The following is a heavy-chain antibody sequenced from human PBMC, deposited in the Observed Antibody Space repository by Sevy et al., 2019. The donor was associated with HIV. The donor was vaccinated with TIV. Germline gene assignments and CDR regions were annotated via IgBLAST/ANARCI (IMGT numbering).Heavy chain of an antibody. D-gene: IGHD2-15*01. J-gene: IGHJ3*02. Sequence: GGSLRLSCATSXXXFSXYVMXXXXXAXXXXLEXXXXXXXXXXXTXNADSVKGRFTISRDNSKNMLYLQMDSLGVEDTAVYYXAGIXXXVVVXXXWGQGTMVTVSS. V-gene: IGHV3-23*01. CDR1: XXXFSXYV. CDR3: AGIXXXVVVXXX. CDR2: XXXXXXXT.